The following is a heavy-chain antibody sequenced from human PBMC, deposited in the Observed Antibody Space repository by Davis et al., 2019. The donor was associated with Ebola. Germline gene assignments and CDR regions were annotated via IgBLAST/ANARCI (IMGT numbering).Heavy chain of an antibody. CDR3: ARAERGYSYGY. CDR1: GGSVSSGSYY. V-gene: IGHV4-61*01. J-gene: IGHJ4*02. CDR2: IYYSGST. D-gene: IGHD5-18*01. Sequence: SETLSLTCTVSGGSVSSGSYYWSWIRQPPGKGLEWLGYIYYSGSTNYNPSLKSRVTISVDTSKNQFSLKLSSVTAADTAVYYCARAERGYSYGYWGQGTLVTVSS.